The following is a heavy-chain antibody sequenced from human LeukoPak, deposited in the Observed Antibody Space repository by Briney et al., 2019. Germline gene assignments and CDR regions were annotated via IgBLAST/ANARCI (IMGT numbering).Heavy chain of an antibody. V-gene: IGHV5-51*01. Sequence: GESLKISCKGSGYSFTTYWIGWVRQMPGKGLEWMGMIYPGDSDTKYSPSFQGQVTISADKSISTAYLQWSSLKASDTAMYYCARRDCTNGVCYVDFWGQGTLVTVSS. D-gene: IGHD2-8*01. CDR3: ARRDCTNGVCYVDF. CDR1: GYSFTTYW. J-gene: IGHJ4*02. CDR2: IYPGDSDT.